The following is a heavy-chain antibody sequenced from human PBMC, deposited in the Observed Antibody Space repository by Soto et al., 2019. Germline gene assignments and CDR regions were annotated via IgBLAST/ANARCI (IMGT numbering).Heavy chain of an antibody. CDR3: ARWSDSSGYSFYFKH. CDR1: GFTFSNYW. Sequence: LRLSCAASGFTFSNYWMSWVRQAPGKGLEWVASIKQDGSEKYYVDSVKGRFTISRDNAKNSLYLQMNSLRAEDTAVYYCARWSDSSGYSFYFKHWGQGTVVTVSS. V-gene: IGHV3-7*03. CDR2: IKQDGSEK. J-gene: IGHJ1*01. D-gene: IGHD3-22*01.